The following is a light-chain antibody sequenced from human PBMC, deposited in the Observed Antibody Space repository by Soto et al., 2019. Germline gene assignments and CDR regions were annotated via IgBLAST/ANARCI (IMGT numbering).Light chain of an antibody. Sequence: DIQMTQSPSSLSASVGDSVTITCRASQSIGTFLNWYQRKPGEAPRLLMFYASNLQSGVPSRFSGTGSGTDFTLTITTLQPVDFATYNCQQSHSFPWTFGQGTKVEV. V-gene: IGKV1-39*01. CDR2: YAS. CDR3: QQSHSFPWT. J-gene: IGKJ1*01. CDR1: QSIGTF.